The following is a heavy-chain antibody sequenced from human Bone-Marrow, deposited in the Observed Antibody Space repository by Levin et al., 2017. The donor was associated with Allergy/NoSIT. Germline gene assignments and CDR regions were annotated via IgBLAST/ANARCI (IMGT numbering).Heavy chain of an antibody. CDR1: GFTFSSYG. V-gene: IGHV3-33*01. CDR3: ARDRMLGIALYGMDV. Sequence: GGSLRLSCAASGFTFSSYGMHWVRQAPGKGLEWVAVIWYDGSNKYYADSVKGRFTISRDNSKNTLYLQMNSLRAEDTAVYYCARDRMLGIALYGMDVWGQGTTVTVSS. J-gene: IGHJ6*02. D-gene: IGHD7-27*01. CDR2: IWYDGSNK.